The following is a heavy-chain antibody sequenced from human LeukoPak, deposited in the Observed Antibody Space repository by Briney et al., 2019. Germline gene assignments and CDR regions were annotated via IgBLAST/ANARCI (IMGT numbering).Heavy chain of an antibody. CDR1: EFTLSTYA. CDR2: ISDRWT. J-gene: IGHJ4*02. D-gene: IGHD4-17*01. V-gene: IGHV3-23*01. CDR3: ARDCDYGNTSGMRCY. Sequence: GGSLRLSCAASEFTLSTYAMNWVRQAPGKGLEWVSTISDRWTNYADSVKGRFTISIDDSQNTPFLQMNSLRVEDTAIYYCARDCDYGNTSGMRCYWGQGTLVTVSS.